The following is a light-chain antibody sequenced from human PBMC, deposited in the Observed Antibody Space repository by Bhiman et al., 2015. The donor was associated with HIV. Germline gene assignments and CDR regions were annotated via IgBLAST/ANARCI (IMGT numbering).Light chain of an antibody. CDR1: GSDVGGYNH. J-gene: IGLJ1*01. Sequence: QSALTQPASVSGSPGQSITISCTGTGSDVGGYNHVSWYQQHPGKAPKLMIYDVSNRPSGVSNRFSGSKSGNTASLTISGLQTEDEADYYCSSYTSSNTYVFGTGTKVTVL. CDR2: DVS. V-gene: IGLV2-14*03. CDR3: SSYTSSNTYV.